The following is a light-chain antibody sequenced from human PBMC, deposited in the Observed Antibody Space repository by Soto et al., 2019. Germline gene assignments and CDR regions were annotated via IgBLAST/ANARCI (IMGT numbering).Light chain of an antibody. Sequence: SVLTQPPSASGTPGQRVTSSCAGNSFNIGSNTVNWYQQLPGTAPKLLIYNDNQRPSGVPDRISGSKSGTSASLAISGLQSEDEADYYCGTWDDSLNGVLFGGGTKLTVL. J-gene: IGLJ3*02. CDR3: GTWDDSLNGVL. V-gene: IGLV1-44*01. CDR1: SFNIGSNT. CDR2: NDN.